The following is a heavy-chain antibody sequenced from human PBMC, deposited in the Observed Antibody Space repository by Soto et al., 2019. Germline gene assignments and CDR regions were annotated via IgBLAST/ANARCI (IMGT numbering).Heavy chain of an antibody. CDR3: TTEPAYYYDSSGYTHYYYGMDV. CDR1: GFTFSNAW. CDR2: IKSKTDGGTT. D-gene: IGHD3-22*01. Sequence: PGGSLRLSCAASGFTFSNAWMSWVRQAPGKGLEWVGRIKSKTDGGTTDYAAPVKGRFTISRDDSKNTLYLQMNSLKTEDTAVYYCTTEPAYYYDSSGYTHYYYGMDVWGQGTTVTVSS. V-gene: IGHV3-15*01. J-gene: IGHJ6*02.